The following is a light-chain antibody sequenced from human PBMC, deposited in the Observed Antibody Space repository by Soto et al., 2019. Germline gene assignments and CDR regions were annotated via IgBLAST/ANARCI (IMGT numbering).Light chain of an antibody. J-gene: IGLJ2*01. V-gene: IGLV2-14*03. CDR1: SSDIGAYNF. Sequence: QSALTQPASVSGSPGQSITISCPGTSSDIGAYNFVSWYQQHPGKDPKLMLYDVTIRPSGVSNRVSGSKSGNTASLTISELQAEDVADYYCTSWTTSTTMIFGGGTKVTVL. CDR2: DVT. CDR3: TSWTTSTTMI.